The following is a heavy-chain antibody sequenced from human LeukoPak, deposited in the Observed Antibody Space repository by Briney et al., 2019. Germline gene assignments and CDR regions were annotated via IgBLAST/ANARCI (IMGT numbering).Heavy chain of an antibody. Sequence: SETLSLTCTVSGDSISSYYWSWIRQPPGKGLEWIGYISYSGSTNYNPSLKSGVTISVDTAKNHISLKLSSVTAADTAVYYCARGIQLWLRGGYYYGMDVWGQGTTVTVSS. CDR3: ARGIQLWLRGGYYYGMDV. D-gene: IGHD5-18*01. CDR1: GDSISSYY. J-gene: IGHJ6*02. CDR2: ISYSGST. V-gene: IGHV4-59*01.